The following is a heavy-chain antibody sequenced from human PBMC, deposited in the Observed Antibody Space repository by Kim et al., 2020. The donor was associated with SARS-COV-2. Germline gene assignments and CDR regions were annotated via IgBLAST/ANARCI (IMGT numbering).Heavy chain of an antibody. CDR1: GYTFTKFF. J-gene: IGHJ3*01. D-gene: IGHD2-15*01. V-gene: IGHV1-46*01. Sequence: ASVKVSCKASGYTFTKFFLHWVRQAPGQGREWMGVINPNGGTTRYAQKFQDRVTMTRDTSTTTVFMELSSLRSDDTAVYYCAGDSQDIRVVVPVTDPFNFWGQGSMVIVSS. CDR2: INPNGGTT. CDR3: AGDSQDIRVVVPVTDPFNF.